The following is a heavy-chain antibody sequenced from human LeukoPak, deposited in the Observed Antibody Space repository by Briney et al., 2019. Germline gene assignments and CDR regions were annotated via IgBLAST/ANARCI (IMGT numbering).Heavy chain of an antibody. CDR3: ASSRAVAGTPLDY. J-gene: IGHJ4*02. V-gene: IGHV5-51*01. D-gene: IGHD6-19*01. CDR2: IYPGDSDT. CDR1: GYSFTSYW. Sequence: GESLKISCKGSGYSFTSYWIGWVRQMPGKGMEWMGIIYPGDSDTRYSPSFQGQVTISADKSISTAYLQWSSLKASDTAMYYCASSRAVAGTPLDYWGQGTLVTVSS.